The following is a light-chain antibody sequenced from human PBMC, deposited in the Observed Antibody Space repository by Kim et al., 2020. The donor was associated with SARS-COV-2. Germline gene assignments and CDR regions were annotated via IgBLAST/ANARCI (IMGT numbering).Light chain of an antibody. CDR2: GSS. Sequence: SPGERATLSCGASRSVSSNYLAWYQQKPGLAPRLLIYGSSTRATGIPDRFSGSGSGTDFTLTISRLEPEDFAVYYCQQYGSSPLTFGGGTKVDIK. V-gene: IGKV3D-20*01. CDR3: QQYGSSPLT. CDR1: RSVSSNY. J-gene: IGKJ4*01.